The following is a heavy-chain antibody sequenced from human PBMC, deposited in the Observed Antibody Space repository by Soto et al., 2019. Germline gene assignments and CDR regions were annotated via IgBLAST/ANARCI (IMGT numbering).Heavy chain of an antibody. J-gene: IGHJ4*02. CDR3: ARQEIDCSSTSCYVDY. D-gene: IGHD2-2*01. CDR2: IYPGDSDT. CDR1: GYSFTSYW. Sequence: PGESLKISCKGSGYSFTSYWIGWVRQMPGKGLEWMGIIYPGDSDTRYSPSFQGQVTISADKSISTAYLQWSSLKASDTAMYYCARQEIDCSSTSCYVDYWGQGTLVTVSS. V-gene: IGHV5-51*01.